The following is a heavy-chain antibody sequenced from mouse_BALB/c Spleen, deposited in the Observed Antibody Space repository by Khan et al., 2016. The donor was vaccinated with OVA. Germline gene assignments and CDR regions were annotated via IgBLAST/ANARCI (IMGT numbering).Heavy chain of an antibody. D-gene: IGHD1-1*02. Sequence: VQLQQSGAELVKSGATVKLSCTASGLTFKDTYMHWLKQWPDQGLEWVGRIGPPNGNTKYEPKFQGKSTITADTSSNTAYLQLSSLTSEYTAVYYCARMVRKWGQGTTLTVSS. J-gene: IGHJ2*01. CDR1: GLTFKDTY. V-gene: IGHV14-3*02. CDR3: ARMVRK. CDR2: IGPPNGNT.